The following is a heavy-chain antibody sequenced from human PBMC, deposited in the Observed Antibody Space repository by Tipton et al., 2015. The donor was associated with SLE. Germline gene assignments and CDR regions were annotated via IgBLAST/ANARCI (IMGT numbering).Heavy chain of an antibody. D-gene: IGHD1-26*01. CDR2: IYYSGST. CDR3: ARSGVAFDI. Sequence: TLSLTCTVSGGSISSYYWSWIRQPPGKGLEWIGYIYYSGSTNYNPSLKSRVTISVDTSKNQFSLKLSSVTAADTAVYYCARSGVAFDIWGQGTMVTVSS. CDR1: GGSISSYY. V-gene: IGHV4-59*12. J-gene: IGHJ3*02.